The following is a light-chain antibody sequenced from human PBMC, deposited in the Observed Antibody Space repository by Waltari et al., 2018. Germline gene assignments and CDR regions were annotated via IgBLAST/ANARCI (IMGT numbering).Light chain of an antibody. Sequence: DIQMTQSPSSLSASVGNTVTITCRATQAISTSLAWYQQNPGKAPKLLLYAASTVDSGVPCRFSGSGSGTEFTRTISSVQSEDFATYYCQQYSSFPPLTFGGGTKVEIK. CDR2: AAS. V-gene: IGKV1-NL1*01. J-gene: IGKJ4*01. CDR1: QAISTS. CDR3: QQYSSFPPLT.